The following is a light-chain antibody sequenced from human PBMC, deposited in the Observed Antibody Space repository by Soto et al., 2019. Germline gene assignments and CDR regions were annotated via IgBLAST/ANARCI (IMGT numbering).Light chain of an antibody. CDR2: DVS. Sequence: QSLLTQPASLSGSPGQSITISCTGANSDIGNYDFVSWYREHPGEAPIVLIFDVSNRPSGISNRFSGSKSGIAASLPIYGLQAEDEADYFCSTYTGASSCCVFGSGTKVTLL. V-gene: IGLV2-14*03. J-gene: IGLJ1*01. CDR3: STYTGASSCCV. CDR1: NSDIGNYDF.